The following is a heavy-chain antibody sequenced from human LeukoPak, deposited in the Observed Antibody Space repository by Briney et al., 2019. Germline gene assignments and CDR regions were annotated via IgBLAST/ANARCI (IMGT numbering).Heavy chain of an antibody. CDR2: ISRSGGST. CDR3: ATGPNPDY. Sequence: GGSLRLSCAASGFTFSSYAMSWVRQAPGKGLEWVSTISRSGGSTYYADSVKGRFTISRDNSKNTLYLQMNSLRAEDAAVYYCATGPNPDYWGQGTLVTVSS. CDR1: GFTFSSYA. J-gene: IGHJ4*02. V-gene: IGHV3-23*01.